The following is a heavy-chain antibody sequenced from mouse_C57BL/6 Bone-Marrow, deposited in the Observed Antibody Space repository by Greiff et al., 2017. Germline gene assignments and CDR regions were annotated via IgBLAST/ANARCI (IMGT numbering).Heavy chain of an antibody. CDR1: GYTFTSYG. CDR2: IYPRGGNT. D-gene: IGHD1-1*01. Sequence: QVQLKQSGAELARPGASVKLSCKASGYTFTSYGISWVKQRTGQGLEWIGEIYPRGGNTYYNEKFKGKATLTADKSSSTAYMELRSLTSEDSAVYFCARRSYYYGSSLYYYAMDYWGQGTSVTVSS. CDR3: ARRSYYYGSSLYYYAMDY. V-gene: IGHV1-81*01. J-gene: IGHJ4*01.